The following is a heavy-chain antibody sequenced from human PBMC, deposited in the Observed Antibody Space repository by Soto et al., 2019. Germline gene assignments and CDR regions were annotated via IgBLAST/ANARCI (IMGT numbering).Heavy chain of an antibody. Sequence: PSETLSLTCTVSGGSINSYYWSWFRQSPEKGLEWIGYIHYSGTTNYNPSLKSRATMSVDTSKNQFSLKLSSVTVADTAIYYCGRHGFSSDWYASWDYWGQGTLVTVS. CDR1: GGSINSYY. CDR3: GRHGFSSDWYASWDY. V-gene: IGHV4-59*08. CDR2: IHYSGTT. J-gene: IGHJ4*02. D-gene: IGHD6-19*01.